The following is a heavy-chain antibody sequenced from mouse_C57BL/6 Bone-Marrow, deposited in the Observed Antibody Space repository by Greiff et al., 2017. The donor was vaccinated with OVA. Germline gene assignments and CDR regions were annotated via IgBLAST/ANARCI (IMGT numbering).Heavy chain of an antibody. CDR2: IRSKSNNYAT. CDR1: GFSFNTYA. V-gene: IGHV10-1*01. J-gene: IGHJ3*01. CDR3: VRGPPYAY. Sequence: VQLKQSGGGLVQPKGSLKLSCAASGFSFNTYAMNWVRQAPGKGLEWVARIRSKSNNYATYYADSVKDRFTISRDDSESMLYLQMNNLKTEDTAMYYCVRGPPYAYWGQGTLVTVSA.